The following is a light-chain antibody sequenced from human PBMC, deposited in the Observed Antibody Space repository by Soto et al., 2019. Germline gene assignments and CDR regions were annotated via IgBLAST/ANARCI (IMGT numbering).Light chain of an antibody. CDR3: QERAT. Sequence: DIQMTQSPSSLSASVGDRVTITCRASQSISSYLNWYQQKPGKAPKLLIYAASSLQSGVPSRFSGSGSGTDFTLTISSLQPVDFATYYCQERATFGPGTKVDIK. CDR1: QSISSY. V-gene: IGKV1-39*01. J-gene: IGKJ3*01. CDR2: AAS.